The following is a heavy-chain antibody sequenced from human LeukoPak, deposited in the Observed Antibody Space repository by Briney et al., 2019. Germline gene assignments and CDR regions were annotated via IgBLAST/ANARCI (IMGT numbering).Heavy chain of an antibody. CDR2: MYSSGST. D-gene: IGHD3-22*01. CDR3: ARRRYYDSSGNWYFDL. J-gene: IGHJ2*01. CDR1: GGSLNTYQY. V-gene: IGHV4-59*12. Sequence: KSSETLSLTCAVSGGSLNTYQYWSWIRQPPGKGLEWIGLMYSSGSTNYNPSLKSRVTISVDTSENQFSLKLSSVTAADTAVYYCARRRYYDSSGNWYFDLWGRGTLVTVSS.